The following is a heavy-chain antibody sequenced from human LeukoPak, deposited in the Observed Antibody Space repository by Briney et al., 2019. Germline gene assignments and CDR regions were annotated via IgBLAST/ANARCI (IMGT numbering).Heavy chain of an antibody. J-gene: IGHJ4*02. V-gene: IGHV3-21*01. CDR2: ISSSSSYI. D-gene: IGHD2-21*02. CDR1: GFTFSSYS. CDR3: ARDHEDCGGDCYPYYFDY. Sequence: GGSLRLSCAASGFTFSSYSMNWVRQAPGKGLEWVSSISSSSSYIYYADSVKGRFTISRDNAKNSLYLQTNSLRAEDTAVYYCARDHEDCGGDCYPYYFDYWGQGTLVTVSS.